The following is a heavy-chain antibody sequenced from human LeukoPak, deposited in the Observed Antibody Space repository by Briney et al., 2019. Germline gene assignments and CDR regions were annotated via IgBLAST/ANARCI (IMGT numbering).Heavy chain of an antibody. D-gene: IGHD1-26*01. CDR3: ARDFGAIVGASFDY. CDR1: GFTFSSYG. Sequence: GGSLRLSCAASGFTFSSYGMHWVRQAPGKGLEWVAVIWYDGSNKYYADSVKGRFTISRDNSKNTLYLQMNSLRAEDTAVYYCARDFGAIVGASFDYWGQGTLVTVSS. J-gene: IGHJ4*02. CDR2: IWYDGSNK. V-gene: IGHV3-33*01.